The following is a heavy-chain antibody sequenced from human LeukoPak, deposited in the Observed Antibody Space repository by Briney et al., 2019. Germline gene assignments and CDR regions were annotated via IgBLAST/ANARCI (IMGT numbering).Heavy chain of an antibody. CDR3: AREVVTAVDDAFDI. CDR2: IWYDGSNK. V-gene: IGHV3-33*01. Sequence: GGSLRLSCAASGFTFSSYGMHWVRQAPGKGLEWVAVIWYDGSNKYYADSVKGRFTISRDNSKNTLYLQMNSLRAEDTAVYYCAREVVTAVDDAFDIWGQGTMVTVSS. CDR1: GFTFSSYG. J-gene: IGHJ3*02. D-gene: IGHD2-21*02.